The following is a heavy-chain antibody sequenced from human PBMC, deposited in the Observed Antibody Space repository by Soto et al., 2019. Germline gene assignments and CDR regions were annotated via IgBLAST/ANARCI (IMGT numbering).Heavy chain of an antibody. CDR3: ARDFAYFDY. CDR2: VYHTGRT. D-gene: IGHD3-3*01. Sequence: QVQLQESGPGLVKPSETLSLTCTVSGGSFKSGSYSWSWIRQPPGKGLEWFGYVYHTGRTSYNPYVESRVSISMDSSKNQFSLNLDSVTSADTAVYFCARDFAYFDYWGQVTLVTVSS. V-gene: IGHV4-61*01. J-gene: IGHJ4*02. CDR1: GGSFKSGSYS.